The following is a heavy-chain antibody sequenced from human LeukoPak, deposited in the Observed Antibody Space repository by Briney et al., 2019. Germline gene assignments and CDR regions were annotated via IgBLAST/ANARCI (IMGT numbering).Heavy chain of an antibody. J-gene: IGHJ3*02. D-gene: IGHD1-1*01. Sequence: SETLSLTCAVYGGSFSGYYWSWIRQPPGKGLEWIGEINHSGSTNYNPSLKSRVTISVDTSKNQFSLKLSSVTAADTAVYYCAGRSQLERRRYHAFDIWGQGTMVTVSS. CDR2: INHSGST. CDR1: GGSFSGYY. CDR3: AGRSQLERRRYHAFDI. V-gene: IGHV4-34*01.